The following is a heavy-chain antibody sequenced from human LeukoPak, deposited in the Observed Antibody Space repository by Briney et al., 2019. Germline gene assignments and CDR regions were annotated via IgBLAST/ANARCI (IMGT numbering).Heavy chain of an antibody. V-gene: IGHV4-4*02. J-gene: IGHJ4*02. CDR1: GGSISSSNW. D-gene: IGHD6-19*01. CDR3: ARPPRIAVAGYFDY. Sequence: SETLSLTCAVSGGSISSSNWWSWIRQPPGKGLEWIGEIYHSGSTNYNPSLKSRVTISVDKSKTQFSLNLSSVTAADTAVYYCARPPRIAVAGYFDYWGQGTLVTVSS. CDR2: IYHSGST.